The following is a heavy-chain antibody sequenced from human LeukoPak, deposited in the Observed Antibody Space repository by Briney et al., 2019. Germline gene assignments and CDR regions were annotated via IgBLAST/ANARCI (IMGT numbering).Heavy chain of an antibody. CDR3: ARHVGYFSRFDS. D-gene: IGHD2/OR15-2a*01. V-gene: IGHV4-59*08. Sequence: SETLSLTCTVSGGSISSYFWSWIRQPPGKGLEWIGYMYNSGSTNYNPSLKSRVTISVDSSKNQFSLKLSSVTAADTAVYYCARHVGYFSRFDSWGQGTLVTVSS. J-gene: IGHJ4*02. CDR1: GGSISSYF. CDR2: MYNSGST.